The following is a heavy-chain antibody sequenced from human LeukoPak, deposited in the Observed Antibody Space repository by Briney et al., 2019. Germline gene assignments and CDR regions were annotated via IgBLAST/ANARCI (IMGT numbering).Heavy chain of an antibody. J-gene: IGHJ4*02. Sequence: GGSLRLSCAASGFTFSSYAMSWVRQAPGKGLEWVSAISGSGGSTYYADSVKGRFTISRDNSKNTLYLQMNSLRAEDTAVYYCAKDVPPQTGYYSRGGDYWGQGTLVTVSS. CDR1: GFTFSSYA. D-gene: IGHD3-22*01. V-gene: IGHV3-23*01. CDR3: AKDVPPQTGYYSRGGDY. CDR2: ISGSGGST.